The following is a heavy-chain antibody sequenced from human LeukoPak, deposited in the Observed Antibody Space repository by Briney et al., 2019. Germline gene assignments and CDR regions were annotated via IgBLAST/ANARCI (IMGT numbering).Heavy chain of an antibody. Sequence: ASVKVSCKASGYTFTGYYMHWVRQAPGQGLEWMGWINPNSGDTNYAQKFQGRVTMTRDTSISTAYMELSRLRSDDTAVYYCASYLKPRIAAAGTGAFDIWGQGTMVTVSS. CDR2: INPNSGDT. J-gene: IGHJ3*02. CDR3: ASYLKPRIAAAGTGAFDI. V-gene: IGHV1-2*02. CDR1: GYTFTGYY. D-gene: IGHD6-13*01.